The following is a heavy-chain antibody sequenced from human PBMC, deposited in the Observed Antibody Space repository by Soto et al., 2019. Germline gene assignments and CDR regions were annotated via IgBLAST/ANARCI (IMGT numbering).Heavy chain of an antibody. D-gene: IGHD3-16*01. CDR2: MWYDGTNK. CDR3: ARDATFGTKGGSFDI. CDR1: GFTFRIYS. Sequence: QVQLVESGGGVVQPGRSLRLSCAASGFTFRIYSMHWVRQSPAKGLEWVAVMWYDGTNKYYGESVKGRFTISRDNSEKTMDLQMNSLIVEDTAVYYCARDATFGTKGGSFDIWCHGTLVTVSS. J-gene: IGHJ3*02. V-gene: IGHV3-33*01.